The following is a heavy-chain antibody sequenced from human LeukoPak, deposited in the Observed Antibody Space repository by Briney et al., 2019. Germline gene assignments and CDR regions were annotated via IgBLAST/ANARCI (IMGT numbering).Heavy chain of an antibody. V-gene: IGHV3-30*18. CDR3: AKEATYYYDSSGYSMDV. CDR2: ISYDGSNK. CDR1: GFTFSSYG. D-gene: IGHD3-22*01. J-gene: IGHJ6*02. Sequence: PGGSLRLSCAASGFTFSSYGMHWVRQAPGKGLEWVGVISYDGSNKYYADSVKGRFTISRDNSKNTLYLQMNSLRAEDTAVYYCAKEATYYYDSSGYSMDVWGQGTTVTVSS.